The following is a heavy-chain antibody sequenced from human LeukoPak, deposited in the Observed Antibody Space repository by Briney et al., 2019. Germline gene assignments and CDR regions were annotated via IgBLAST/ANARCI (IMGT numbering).Heavy chain of an antibody. CDR1: DVSINSTSSY. CDR3: ARHSFRWLLNWFDP. Sequence: SETLSVTCTVSDVSINSTSSYWGWVRQPPGKGLEWMGSIDYSGSTSYNPSLKSRVTISVDTSKNKVSLRLSSVTAADKAVYYCARHSFRWLLNWFDPWGQGTLVTVSS. CDR2: IDYSGST. J-gene: IGHJ5*02. V-gene: IGHV4-39*01. D-gene: IGHD2-15*01.